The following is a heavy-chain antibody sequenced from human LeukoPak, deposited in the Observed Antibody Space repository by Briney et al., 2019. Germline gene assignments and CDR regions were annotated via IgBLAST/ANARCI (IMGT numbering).Heavy chain of an antibody. CDR2: ILGSGGST. V-gene: IGHV3-23*01. D-gene: IGHD3-9*01. J-gene: IGHJ4*02. CDR3: AKWGDYDVLTGYYVPDY. CDR1: GFTFSNYA. Sequence: GASLRLSCAASGFTFSNYAMSWVRQAPGKGLEWVSAILGSGGSTYYADSVKGRFTVSRDNSRSTLYLQMNSLRAEDTALYYCAKWGDYDVLTGYYVPDYWGQGTLVTVSS.